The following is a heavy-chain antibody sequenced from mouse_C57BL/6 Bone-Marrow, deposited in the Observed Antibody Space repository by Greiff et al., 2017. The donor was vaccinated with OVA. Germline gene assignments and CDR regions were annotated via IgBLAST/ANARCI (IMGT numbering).Heavy chain of an antibody. V-gene: IGHV3-8*01. D-gene: IGHD1-1*01. CDR3: ARWRLLRDWYFDV. J-gene: IGHJ1*03. Sequence: EVKLQESGPGLAKPSQTLSLTCSVTGYSITSDYWNWLRKFPGNKLEYMGYISYSGSTYYNPSLKSRISITRDTSKNQYYLQLNSVTTEDTATYYCARWRLLRDWYFDVWGTGTTVTVSS. CDR1: GYSITSDY. CDR2: ISYSGST.